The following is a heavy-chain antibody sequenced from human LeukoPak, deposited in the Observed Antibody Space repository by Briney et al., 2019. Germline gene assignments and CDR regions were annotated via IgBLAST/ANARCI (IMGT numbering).Heavy chain of an antibody. V-gene: IGHV4-30-4*01. D-gene: IGHD3-22*01. Sequence: SETLSLTCTVSGDSISSGDYYWSWIRQPPGKGLEWIGYMYYSGSTYYNPSLKNRVTISVDTSKNQFSLKLSSVTAADTAVYYCARPYYYDSRIDPWGQGTLVTVSS. CDR1: GDSISSGDYY. CDR3: ARPYYYDSRIDP. CDR2: MYYSGST. J-gene: IGHJ5*02.